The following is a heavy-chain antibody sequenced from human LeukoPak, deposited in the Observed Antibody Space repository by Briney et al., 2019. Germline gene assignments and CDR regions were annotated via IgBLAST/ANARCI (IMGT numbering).Heavy chain of an antibody. CDR2: ISGSGGST. V-gene: IGHV3-23*01. J-gene: IGHJ4*02. CDR3: AKDQVITEYYFDY. Sequence: PGGSLRLSCEASGFTFSSYAMSWVRQAPGKGLEWVSAISGSGGSTYYADSVKGRFTISRDNSKNTLYLQMNSLRAEDTAVYYCAKDQVITEYYFDYWGQGTLVTVSS. CDR1: GFTFSSYA. D-gene: IGHD3-10*01.